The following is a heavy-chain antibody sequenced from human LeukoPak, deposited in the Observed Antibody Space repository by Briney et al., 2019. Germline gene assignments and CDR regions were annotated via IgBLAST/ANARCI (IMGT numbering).Heavy chain of an antibody. V-gene: IGHV4-39*07. CDR3: DRSTVTPPQPDAFDI. Sequence: PSETLSLTCTVSGGSNSSGGYYWGWIRQPPGKGLEWIGSIYYSGNTYYNPSLKSRVTISVDTSKNEFSLKLASVTAADTAVYARDRSTVTPPQPDAFDIWGQGTMVTVSS. CDR1: GGSNSSGGYY. D-gene: IGHD4-17*01. CDR2: IYYSGNT. J-gene: IGHJ3*02.